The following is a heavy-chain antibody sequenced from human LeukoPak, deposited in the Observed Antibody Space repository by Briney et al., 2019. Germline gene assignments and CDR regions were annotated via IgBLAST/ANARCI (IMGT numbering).Heavy chain of an antibody. CDR2: ISYDGSNK. CDR1: GFTFSSYA. D-gene: IGHD6-6*01. V-gene: IGHV3-30*01. J-gene: IGHJ4*02. Sequence: PGRSLRLSCAASGFTFSSYAMHWVRQAPGKGLEWVAVISYDGSNKYYADSVKGRFTISRDNSKNTLYLQVNSLRAEDTAVYYCASGIAARPGGDYWGQGTLVTVSS. CDR3: ASGIAARPGGDY.